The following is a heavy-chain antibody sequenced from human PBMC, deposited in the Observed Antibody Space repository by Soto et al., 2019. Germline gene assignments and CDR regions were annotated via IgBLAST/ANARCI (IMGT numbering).Heavy chain of an antibody. V-gene: IGHV4-34*01. CDR1: GGSFSGYY. D-gene: IGHD2-2*03. CDR3: ARLNGYCVSTNCHGYYGMDV. J-gene: IGHJ6*02. CDR2: INHSGST. Sequence: PSETLSLTCAVYGGSFSGYYRSWIRQPPGKGLEWIGEINHSGSTYYNPSLLSRVTISVDTSKNEFSLRLSSVTAADTAVYYCARLNGYCVSTNCHGYYGMDVWGQGTTVTVSS.